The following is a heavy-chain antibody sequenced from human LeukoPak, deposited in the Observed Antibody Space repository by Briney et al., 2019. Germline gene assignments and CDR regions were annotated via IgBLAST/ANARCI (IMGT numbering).Heavy chain of an antibody. CDR1: GFIFSGYW. J-gene: IGHJ4*02. CDR2: IKQDGSEK. Sequence: PGASLKLSCAGTGFIFSGYWMSWVRQAPGKGLEWVANIKQDGSEKYYLDSVKGRFTISRDNAKDSLYLQMNSLRAEDTAVYYCARDHSRDGYNFWGQGTLVTVSS. CDR3: ARDHSRDGYNF. D-gene: IGHD5-24*01. V-gene: IGHV3-7*01.